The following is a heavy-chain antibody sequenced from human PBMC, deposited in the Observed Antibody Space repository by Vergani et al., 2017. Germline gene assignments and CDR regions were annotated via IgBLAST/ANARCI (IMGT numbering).Heavy chain of an antibody. Sequence: QLHLQESGPGLVKPSETLSLTCTVSGRSITSSSYYWGWIRQPPGKGLEWIGNIYHSGGAYYNPSLKGRVTISVDTSKNQLSLEVTSVTAADTAIYFCARTESFILRYFHWALWGQGTLVTVSS. CDR1: GRSITSSSYY. V-gene: IGHV4-39*01. D-gene: IGHD3-9*01. CDR3: ARTESFILRYFHWAL. J-gene: IGHJ4*02. CDR2: IYHSGGA.